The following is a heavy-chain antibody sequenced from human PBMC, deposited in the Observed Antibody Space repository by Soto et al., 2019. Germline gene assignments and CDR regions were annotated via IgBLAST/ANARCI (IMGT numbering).Heavy chain of an antibody. CDR2: INPSGGST. D-gene: IGHD1-7*01. V-gene: IGHV1-46*01. J-gene: IGHJ6*02. Sequence: ASVKVSCKASGYTFTRYFMHWVRQAPGQGLEWMGIINPSGGSTSSAQKFQGRVTMTRDTSTSTVYMELSSLRSEDTAVYYCARERVTGTTTTYYYYGMDVWGRGTTVTVSS. CDR3: ARERVTGTTTTYYYYGMDV. CDR1: GYTFTRYF.